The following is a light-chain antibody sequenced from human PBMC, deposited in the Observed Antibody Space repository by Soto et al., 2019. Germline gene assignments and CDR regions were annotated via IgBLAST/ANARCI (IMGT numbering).Light chain of an antibody. V-gene: IGLV2-14*03. J-gene: IGLJ1*01. Sequence: QSALTQPASLSGSPGQSITISCTGTSSDVGGYNYVSWYQQHPGKAPKLMIYDVSNRPSGVSNRFSGSKSGNTASLTISGXXXEDEXXXXXSSYRASSTTHYVFGTGTKLTVL. CDR2: DVS. CDR3: SSYRASSTTHYV. CDR1: SSDVGGYNY.